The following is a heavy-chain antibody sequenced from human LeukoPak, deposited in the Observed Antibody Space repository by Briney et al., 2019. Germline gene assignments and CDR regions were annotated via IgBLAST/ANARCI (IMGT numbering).Heavy chain of an antibody. V-gene: IGHV3-23*01. J-gene: IGHJ4*02. D-gene: IGHD3-3*01. CDR1: GFTFSSYA. CDR3: AKKLDFWSGYFDY. Sequence: GGSLRLSCAASGFTFSSYAMSWVRQAPGKGLEWVSAISGSGGSTYYADSVKGRFTISRDDSKNTLYLQMNSLRAEDTAVYYCAKKLDFWSGYFDYWGQGTLVTVSS. CDR2: ISGSGGST.